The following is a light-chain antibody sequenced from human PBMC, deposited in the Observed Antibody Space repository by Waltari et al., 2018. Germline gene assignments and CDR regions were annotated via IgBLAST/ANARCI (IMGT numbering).Light chain of an antibody. Sequence: QSALTQPASVSGSPGQSITISCTGSTSDVGGYNLVSWYRQFPNKAPHLIIDEGTRRPSGVSSRFSASKSGSTASLTISGLQAEDEALYFCSSYARSDNSVLFGGGTKLSVL. V-gene: IGLV2-23*01. J-gene: IGLJ2*01. CDR1: TSDVGGYNL. CDR3: SSYARSDNSVL. CDR2: EGT.